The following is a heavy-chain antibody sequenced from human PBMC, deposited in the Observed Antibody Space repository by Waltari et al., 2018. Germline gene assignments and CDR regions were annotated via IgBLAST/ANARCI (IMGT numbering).Heavy chain of an antibody. Sequence: QVHLVESGGGVVHPGKSLRLSCTASGFSPSDNAMHWIRQAPGKGLELVTISSWDGKNNYYADSLKGRFTVSRDNSNNTLFLQMFGLRSDDTAMYYCARGPLRYFDLWGRGTLVLVSS. V-gene: IGHV3-30*04. CDR1: GFSPSDNA. CDR2: SSWDGKNN. J-gene: IGHJ2*01. CDR3: ARGPLRYFDL.